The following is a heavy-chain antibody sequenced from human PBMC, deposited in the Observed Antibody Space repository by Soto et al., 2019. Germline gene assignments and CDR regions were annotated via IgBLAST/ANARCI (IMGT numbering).Heavy chain of an antibody. CDR3: VRDDAFDL. Sequence: EVQLVESGGGLVQPGRSLRLSCAASGFTFDAYPMHWVRQAPGKGLEWVAGLAWDGGSIEYVDSVEGRFTISRDNAKNSLYLPMSSLRDEDTALYYCVRDDAFDLWGQGTQVTVSS. CDR2: LAWDGGSI. V-gene: IGHV3-9*01. J-gene: IGHJ3*01. CDR1: GFTFDAYP.